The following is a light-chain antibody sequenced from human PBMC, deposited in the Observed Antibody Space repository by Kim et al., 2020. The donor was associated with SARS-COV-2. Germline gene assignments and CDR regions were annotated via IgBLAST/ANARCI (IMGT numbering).Light chain of an antibody. CDR1: QGVSDN. CDR2: GAS. CDR3: QQYENWPPVT. J-gene: IGKJ4*01. Sequence: EIVMTQSPATLSVSPGERVTLSCRASQGVSDNLAWYQHKPGQAPRLLIYGASTRATGVPARFSGSGSGTEFTLDISSLQSEDFAVYYCQQYENWPPVTFGGGTKVEIK. V-gene: IGKV3-15*01.